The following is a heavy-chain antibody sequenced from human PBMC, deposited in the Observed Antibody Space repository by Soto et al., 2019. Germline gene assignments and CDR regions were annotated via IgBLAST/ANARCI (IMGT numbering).Heavy chain of an antibody. CDR3: ARGVAGTHYYYGLDV. CDR1: GFTFSSYA. Sequence: GGSLRLSCAASGFTFSSYAMHWVRQAPGKGLEWVAVISYDGSNKYYADSVKGRFTISRDNSKNTLYLQMNSLRAEDTAVYYCARGVAGTHYYYGLDVWGQGTTVTVSS. CDR2: ISYDGSNK. D-gene: IGHD6-19*01. J-gene: IGHJ6*02. V-gene: IGHV3-30-3*01.